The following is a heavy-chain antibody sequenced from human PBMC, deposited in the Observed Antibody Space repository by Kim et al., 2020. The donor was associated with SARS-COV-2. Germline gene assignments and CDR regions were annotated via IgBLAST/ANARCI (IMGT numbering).Heavy chain of an antibody. CDR1: GGSISSSSYY. CDR3: ATGGAVDLWFGELLAPPRRYFDL. V-gene: IGHV4-39*01. Sequence: SETLSLTCTVSGGSISSSSYYWGWIRQPPGKGLEWIGSIYYSGSTYYNPSLKSRVTISVDTSKNQFSLKLSSVTAADTAVYYCATGGAVDLWFGELLAPPRRYFDLWGRGTLVTVSS. CDR2: IYYSGST. J-gene: IGHJ2*01. D-gene: IGHD3-10*01.